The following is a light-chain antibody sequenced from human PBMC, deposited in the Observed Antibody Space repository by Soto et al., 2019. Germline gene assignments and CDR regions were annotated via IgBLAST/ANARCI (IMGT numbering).Light chain of an antibody. Sequence: EIVMTQSPATLSVSPGERATLSCRASQSVSSNLAWYQQTPGQAPRLLMYGVPTRATGIPARFSGSGSGTEFTLTISTLQSEDVAVYYCQQYNSWPLTFGGGTKVEIK. CDR1: QSVSSN. V-gene: IGKV3-15*01. CDR2: GVP. J-gene: IGKJ4*01. CDR3: QQYNSWPLT.